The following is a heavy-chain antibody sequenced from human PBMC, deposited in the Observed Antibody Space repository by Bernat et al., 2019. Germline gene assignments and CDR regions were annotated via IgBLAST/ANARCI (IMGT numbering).Heavy chain of an antibody. CDR2: INSDRSST. CDR3: ARDPGAYYYYMDV. Sequence: EVQLVESGGGLVQPGGSLRLSCAASGFTFSSYWMHWVRQAPGKGLVWVSRINSDRSSTSYADSVKGRFTISRDNAKNTLYLQMNSLRAEDTAVYYCARDPGAYYYYMDVWGKGTTVTVSS. CDR1: GFTFSSYW. D-gene: IGHD4/OR15-4a*01. V-gene: IGHV3-74*01. J-gene: IGHJ6*03.